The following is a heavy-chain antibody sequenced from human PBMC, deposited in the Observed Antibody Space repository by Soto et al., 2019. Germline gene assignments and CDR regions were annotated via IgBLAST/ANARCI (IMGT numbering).Heavy chain of an antibody. Sequence: ASVKVSCKXSGYTFTGYYMHWVRQAPGQGLEWMGWINPNSGGTNYAQKFQGRVTMTRDTSISTAYMELSRLRSDDTAVYYCARERRVTMIVVVISRWFDPWGQGTLVTVSS. CDR3: ARERRVTMIVVVISRWFDP. J-gene: IGHJ5*02. CDR1: GYTFTGYY. CDR2: INPNSGGT. D-gene: IGHD3-22*01. V-gene: IGHV1-2*02.